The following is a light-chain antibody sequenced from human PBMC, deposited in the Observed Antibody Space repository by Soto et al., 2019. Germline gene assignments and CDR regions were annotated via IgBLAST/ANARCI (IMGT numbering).Light chain of an antibody. V-gene: IGKV1-8*01. Sequence: AIRMTQSPSSRSASTGDRVTITCRASQAISSYFAWYQQKPGNAPKLLIYAASTLQSGVPSRFSGSGSGTDFILTISCLQSEDVATYYCQQYYSYPRTCGQGTKVEIK. J-gene: IGKJ1*01. CDR1: QAISSY. CDR3: QQYYSYPRT. CDR2: AAS.